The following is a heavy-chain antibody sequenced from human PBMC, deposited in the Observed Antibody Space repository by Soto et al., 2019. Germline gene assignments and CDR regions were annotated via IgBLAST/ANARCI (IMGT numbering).Heavy chain of an antibody. D-gene: IGHD1-7*01. CDR2: ISSSGSTI. J-gene: IGHJ6*02. Sequence: GGSLRLSCAASGFTFSDYYMSWIRQAPGKGLEWVSYISSSGSTIYYADSVKGRFTISRDNAKNPLYLQMNSLRAEDTAVYYCARRTGTGYYYYGMDVWGQGTTVTVSS. CDR1: GFTFSDYY. V-gene: IGHV3-11*01. CDR3: ARRTGTGYYYYGMDV.